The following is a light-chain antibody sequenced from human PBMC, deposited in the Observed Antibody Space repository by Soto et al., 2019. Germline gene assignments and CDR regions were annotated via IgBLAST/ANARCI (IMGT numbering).Light chain of an antibody. CDR3: CSYAGSHYV. Sequence: QSALTPPRSVSGSPGQSVTISCTGTSSDVGGYNYVSWYQQHPGKAPKLMIYDVSKRPSGVPDRFSGSKSGNTASLTISGLQAEDEADYYCCSYAGSHYVFGTGTKLTVL. V-gene: IGLV2-11*01. CDR1: SSDVGGYNY. CDR2: DVS. J-gene: IGLJ1*01.